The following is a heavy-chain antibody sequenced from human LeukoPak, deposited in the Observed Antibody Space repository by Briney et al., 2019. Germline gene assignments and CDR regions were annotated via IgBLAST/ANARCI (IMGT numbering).Heavy chain of an antibody. CDR2: ISSSSSYI. Sequence: PGRSLRLSCAASRFTFSSYSMNWVRQAPGKGLEWVSSISSSSSYIYYADSVKGRFTISRDNAKNSLYLQMNSLRAEDTAVYYCARNIVSEPPFYFDYWGQGTLVTVSS. CDR1: RFTFSSYS. CDR3: ARNIVSEPPFYFDY. J-gene: IGHJ4*02. V-gene: IGHV3-21*06. D-gene: IGHD3-16*02.